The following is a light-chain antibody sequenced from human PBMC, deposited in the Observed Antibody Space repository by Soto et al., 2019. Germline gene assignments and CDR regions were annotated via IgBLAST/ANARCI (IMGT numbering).Light chain of an antibody. J-gene: IGKJ2*01. CDR3: QQRSNWPYT. CDR2: DAS. Sequence: EIVLTQSPATLSLSPGERATLSCRASQSVSSYLAWYQQKPGQAPRLLIDDASNRATGIPARFSGSGSGTDFTLTISSLEPEDFAVYYFQQRSNWPYTFGQGTMLEIK. V-gene: IGKV3-11*01. CDR1: QSVSSY.